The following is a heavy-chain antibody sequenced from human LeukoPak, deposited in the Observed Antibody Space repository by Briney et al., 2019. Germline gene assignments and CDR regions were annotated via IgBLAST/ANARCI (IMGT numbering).Heavy chain of an antibody. J-gene: IGHJ4*02. D-gene: IGHD6-19*01. CDR3: ARHRGGYSSGWYGPNYFDF. CDR1: GGSIRNSSFY. V-gene: IGHV4-39*01. Sequence: SETLSLTCAVSGGSIRNSSFYWGWIRQPPGKSLEWIGTIYNSGRTYYNPSLKSRVSMSVDTSQNQFSLKLRSVTATDTAVYFCARHRGGYSSGWYGPNYFDFWGQGTLVPVSS. CDR2: IYNSGRT.